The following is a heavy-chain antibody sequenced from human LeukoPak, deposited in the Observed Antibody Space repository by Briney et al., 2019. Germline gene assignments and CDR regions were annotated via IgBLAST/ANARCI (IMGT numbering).Heavy chain of an antibody. CDR3: ADERVYDYGDYVGED. CDR2: INHIGST. D-gene: IGHD4-17*01. J-gene: IGHJ4*02. Sequence: PSETLSLTCAVYGGSFSGYYWSWIRQPPGRGLEWIGEINHIGSTNYNPSLKSRVTISVDTSKNQFSLKLSSVTAADTAVYYCADERVYDYGDYVGEDWGQGTLVTVSS. CDR1: GGSFSGYY. V-gene: IGHV4-34*01.